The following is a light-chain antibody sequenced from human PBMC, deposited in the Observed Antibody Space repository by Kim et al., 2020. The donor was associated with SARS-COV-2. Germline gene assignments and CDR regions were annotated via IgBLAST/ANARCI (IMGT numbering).Light chain of an antibody. V-gene: IGLV2-14*03. Sequence: QSALTQPTSVSRSPGQSITISCTGTSSDVGTYNYVSWYQQYPGKAPKLMIYDVNKRPSGISNRFSGSKSGNTASLTISGLQAEDEADYYCSSYATSRSYVFGTGTKV. CDR1: SSDVGTYNY. CDR3: SSYATSRSYV. CDR2: DVN. J-gene: IGLJ1*01.